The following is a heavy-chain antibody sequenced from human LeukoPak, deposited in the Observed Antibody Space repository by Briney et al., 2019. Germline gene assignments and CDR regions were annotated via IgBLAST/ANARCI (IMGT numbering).Heavy chain of an antibody. CDR2: IWYDGSNK. D-gene: IGHD6-19*01. J-gene: IGHJ4*02. CDR3: PRDGRPAPYLYSSGWYGVFDY. CDR1: GFTFSSYG. V-gene: IGHV3-33*01. Sequence: GGSLRLSCAASGFTFSSYGMHWVRQAPGKGLEWVAVIWYDGSNKYYADSVKGRFTISRDNSKNTLYLQMNSLRAEDTAVYYCPRDGRPAPYLYSSGWYGVFDYWGQGTLVTVSS.